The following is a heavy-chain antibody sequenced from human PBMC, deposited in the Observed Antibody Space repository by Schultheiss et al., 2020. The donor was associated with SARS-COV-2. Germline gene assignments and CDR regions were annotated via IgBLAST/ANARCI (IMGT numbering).Heavy chain of an antibody. CDR2: IYHSGST. CDR1: GGSISSGGYS. CDR3: ARHFDAPYAFDV. J-gene: IGHJ3*01. D-gene: IGHD3-9*01. Sequence: SQTLSLTCAVSGGSISSGGYSWSWIRQPPGKGLEWIGYIYHSGSTYYNPSLKSRVTISVDRSKNQFSLKLSSVTAADTAVYYCARHFDAPYAFDVWGRGTMVTVSS. V-gene: IGHV4-30-2*01.